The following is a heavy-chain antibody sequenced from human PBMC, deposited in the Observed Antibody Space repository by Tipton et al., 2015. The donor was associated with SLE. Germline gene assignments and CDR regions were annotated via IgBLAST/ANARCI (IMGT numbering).Heavy chain of an antibody. CDR2: IYSNGNA. D-gene: IGHD3-22*01. V-gene: IGHV4-59*11. Sequence: TLSLTCTVSGASISSHYWSWIRQSPGRGLEWIGYIYSNGNANYYPSLKGRVTISLETSKSQFSLNLQSVTAADTAVYYCARTYDLTGYFYDYWGQGMLVTVSS. J-gene: IGHJ4*02. CDR3: ARTYDLTGYFYDY. CDR1: GASISSHY.